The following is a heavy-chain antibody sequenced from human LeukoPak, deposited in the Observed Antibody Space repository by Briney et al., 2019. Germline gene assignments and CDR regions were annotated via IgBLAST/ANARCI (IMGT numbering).Heavy chain of an antibody. CDR1: GGSISSYY. Sequence: SETLSLTCTVSGGSISSYYWSWIRQPPGKGLEWIGFIYFTGRSNYNPSLRSRLTISLDTSKNQFSLKLSSVTATDTAVYYCARLNYYGSGGWFDPWGQGTLVTVSS. V-gene: IGHV4-59*08. J-gene: IGHJ5*02. CDR3: ARLNYYGSGGWFDP. CDR2: IYFTGRS. D-gene: IGHD3-10*01.